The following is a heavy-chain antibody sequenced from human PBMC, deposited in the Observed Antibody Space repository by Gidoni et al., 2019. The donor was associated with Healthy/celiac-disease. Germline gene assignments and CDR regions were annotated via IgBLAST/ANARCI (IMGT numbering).Heavy chain of an antibody. D-gene: IGHD3-10*01. Sequence: EVQLLESGGGLVQPGGSLRLSCAASGFPFSSYAMRWVRQAPGKGLEWVSAISGSGGSTYYADSVKGRFTISRDNSKNTLYLQMNSLRAEDTAVYYCAKDMVRGVITSDYWGQGTLVTVSS. CDR3: AKDMVRGVITSDY. J-gene: IGHJ4*02. V-gene: IGHV3-23*01. CDR2: ISGSGGST. CDR1: GFPFSSYA.